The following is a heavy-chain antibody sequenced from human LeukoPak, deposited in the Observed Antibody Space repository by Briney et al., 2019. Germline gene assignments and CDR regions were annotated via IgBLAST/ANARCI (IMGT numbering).Heavy chain of an antibody. J-gene: IGHJ6*02. Sequence: GGSLRLSCAASGFTFSSYGMHWVRQAPGRGLEWVAVISYDGSNKYYADSVKGRFTISTDNSNNSLYLQMNSLRADDTAVYYCARDEASGYDGLSGYYYGMDVWGQGTTVTVSS. CDR3: ARDEASGYDGLSGYYYGMDV. D-gene: IGHD5-12*01. V-gene: IGHV3-30*03. CDR2: ISYDGSNK. CDR1: GFTFSSYG.